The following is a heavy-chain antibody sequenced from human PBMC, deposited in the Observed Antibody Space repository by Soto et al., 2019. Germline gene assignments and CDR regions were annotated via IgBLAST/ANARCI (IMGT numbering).Heavy chain of an antibody. CDR2: IYSGGST. V-gene: IGHV3-66*01. CDR3: ARTFYGDYAPYYMDV. Sequence: EVQLVESGGGLVQPGGSLRLSCAVSGFTVSSNYMSWVRQAPGKGLEWVSVIYSGGSTYYADSVKGRFTISRDNSKNTLYLQMNSLRAEDTAVYYCARTFYGDYAPYYMDVWGKGTTVTVSS. D-gene: IGHD4-17*01. CDR1: GFTVSSNY. J-gene: IGHJ6*03.